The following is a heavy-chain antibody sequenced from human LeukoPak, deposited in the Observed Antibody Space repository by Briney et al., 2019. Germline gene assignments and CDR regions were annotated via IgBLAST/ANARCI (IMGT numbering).Heavy chain of an antibody. V-gene: IGHV3-48*01. CDR1: GFTFSSYS. CDR2: ISSSSSTI. CDR3: AKDGGVYYGSGSFSLLFDWFDP. Sequence: GGSLRLSCAASGFTFSSYSMNWVRQAPGKGLEWVSYISSSSSTIYYADSVKGRFTISRDNAKNSLYLQMNSLRAEDTAVYYCAKDGGVYYGSGSFSLLFDWFDPRGQGTLVIVSS. D-gene: IGHD3-10*01. J-gene: IGHJ5*02.